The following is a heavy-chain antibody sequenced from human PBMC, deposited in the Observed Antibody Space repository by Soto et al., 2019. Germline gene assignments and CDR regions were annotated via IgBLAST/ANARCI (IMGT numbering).Heavy chain of an antibody. CDR2: ICYDGSSE. CDR1: GFTFSTYG. Sequence: QVQLVESGGGVVQPGRSLRLSCVASGFTFSTYGMHWVRQAPGKGLEWVAVICYDGSSEYYADSVKGRFTIARDNSKNTLYLQMNSLRVEDTAVYYCARWASDYWGQGTLVTVSS. CDR3: ARWASDY. V-gene: IGHV3-33*01. J-gene: IGHJ4*02.